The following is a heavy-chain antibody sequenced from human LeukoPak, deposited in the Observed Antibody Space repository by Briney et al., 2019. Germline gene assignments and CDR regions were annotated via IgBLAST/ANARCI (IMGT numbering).Heavy chain of an antibody. V-gene: IGHV3-11*05. CDR2: ISGSSTGT. CDR3: ARGDRVAGD. CDR1: GFTFSAYY. D-gene: IGHD1-14*01. Sequence: PGGSLRLSCAASGFTFSAYYMSWIRHAPGKGLEWVSYISGSSTGTNYADSVKGRFIISRDNAKNSLYLQMNRLRAEDTAVYYCARGDRVAGDWGQGTLVTVSS. J-gene: IGHJ4*02.